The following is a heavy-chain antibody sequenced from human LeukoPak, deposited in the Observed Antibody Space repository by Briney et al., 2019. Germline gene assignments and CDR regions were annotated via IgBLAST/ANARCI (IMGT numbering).Heavy chain of an antibody. CDR2: INSDGGGA. Sequence: GGSLRLSCAASGFTFSSYAMHWVRQAPGKGLVWISRINSDGGGAIYADSVKGRFTVSRDNAKNTLYLQMNSLRAEDTAVYYCARDVPHNWFDTWGQGTLVTVSS. CDR1: GFTFSSYA. J-gene: IGHJ5*02. V-gene: IGHV3-74*01. CDR3: ARDVPHNWFDT.